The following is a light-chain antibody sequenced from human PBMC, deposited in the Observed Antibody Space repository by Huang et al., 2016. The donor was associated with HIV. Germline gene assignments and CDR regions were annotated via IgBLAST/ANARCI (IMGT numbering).Light chain of an antibody. Sequence: AIQMTQSPSSLSASVGDRVTITCRASQGITDDLAWYQQKSGKAPKLLISGASTLRSGGPSRFSGSGSGTDFTLTISSLQPEDYATYYCLQDHNYPRTFGQGTKVEI. CDR2: GAS. CDR3: LQDHNYPRT. CDR1: QGITDD. J-gene: IGKJ1*01. V-gene: IGKV1-6*01.